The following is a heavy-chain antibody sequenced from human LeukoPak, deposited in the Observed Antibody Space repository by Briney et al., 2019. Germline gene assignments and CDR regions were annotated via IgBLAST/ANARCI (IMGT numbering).Heavy chain of an antibody. CDR2: ISGSGGST. V-gene: IGHV3-23*01. Sequence: GGSLRLSCAASGFTFSSYAMSWVRQAPGKGLEWVSAISGSGGSTYYADSAKGRFTISRGNSKNTLYLQMNSLRAEDTAVYYCARSSSAMVRGVISITPDYWGQGTLVTVSS. J-gene: IGHJ4*02. CDR1: GFTFSSYA. CDR3: ARSSSAMVRGVISITPDY. D-gene: IGHD3-10*01.